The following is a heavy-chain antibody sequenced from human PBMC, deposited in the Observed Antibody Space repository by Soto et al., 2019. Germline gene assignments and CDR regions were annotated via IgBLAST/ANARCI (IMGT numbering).Heavy chain of an antibody. J-gene: IGHJ4*02. D-gene: IGHD1-26*01. CDR2: IKSKTDGGTT. Sequence: PGGSLRLSCAASGFTFSSYWMSWVRQAPGKGLEWVGRIKSKTDGGTTDYASPVKGRFTISRDDSKNTLYVQMNSLKTEDTAMYYCTTDLPWSYGALGYWGQGTLVTISS. CDR3: TTDLPWSYGALGY. V-gene: IGHV3-15*01. CDR1: GFTFSSYW.